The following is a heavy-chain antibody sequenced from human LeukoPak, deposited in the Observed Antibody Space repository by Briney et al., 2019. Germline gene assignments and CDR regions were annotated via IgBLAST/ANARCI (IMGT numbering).Heavy chain of an antibody. CDR3: ANHRFGNPHLAY. CDR2: VYSTGHT. D-gene: IGHD3-16*01. Sequence: SETLSLTCSVSDDSISTYYWSWLRQPQGKGPEWMGFVYSTGHTNYNPSLKSRVTMSLDTSKKQVSLELNSVTAADTAVYYCANHRFGNPHLAYWGQGSLATVAS. CDR1: DDSISTYY. V-gene: IGHV4-4*08. J-gene: IGHJ4*01.